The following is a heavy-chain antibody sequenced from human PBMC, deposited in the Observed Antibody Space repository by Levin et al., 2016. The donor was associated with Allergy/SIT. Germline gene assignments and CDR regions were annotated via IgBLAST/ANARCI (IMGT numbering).Heavy chain of an antibody. Sequence: GESLKISCAASGFSFSDYGMHWVRQAPGKGLEWLATIWHDGTNKYYADSVKGRFPISRDISKRTVYLQMNSLRAEDTAMYYCARDKWGSYTFDYWGQGTLVTVSS. V-gene: IGHV3-33*01. CDR2: IWHDGTNK. D-gene: IGHD7-27*01. J-gene: IGHJ4*02. CDR3: ARDKWGSYTFDY. CDR1: GFSFSDYG.